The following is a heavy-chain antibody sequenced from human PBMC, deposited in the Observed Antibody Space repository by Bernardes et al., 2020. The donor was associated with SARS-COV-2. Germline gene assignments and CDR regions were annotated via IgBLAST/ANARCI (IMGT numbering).Heavy chain of an antibody. V-gene: IGHV3-7*01. CDR1: GFTFSNFC. CDR3: AIAKDHALDM. CDR2: INQDGSQT. Sequence: GGSLRLSCTASGFTFSNFCMSWVRQAPERGPEWVSNINQDGSQTYYVASVRGRFTISRDNAKSSLYLQMNSLRAEDTAVYYCAIAKDHALDMCGQGTMVTVSS. J-gene: IGHJ3*02.